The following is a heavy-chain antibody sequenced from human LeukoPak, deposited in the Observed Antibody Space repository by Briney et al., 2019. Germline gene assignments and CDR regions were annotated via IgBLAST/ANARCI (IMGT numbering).Heavy chain of an antibody. J-gene: IGHJ5*02. D-gene: IGHD3-9*01. V-gene: IGHV1-18*01. CDR1: GYTFTSYG. CDR3: AREGGRRYFDWPSNWFDP. CDR2: ISAYNGNT. Sequence: GSSVKVSFKASGYTFTSYGISWVRQAPGQGLEWMGWISAYNGNTNYAQKLQGRVTMTTDTSTSTAYMELRSLRSDDTAVYYCAREGGRRYFDWPSNWFDPWGQGTLVTVSS.